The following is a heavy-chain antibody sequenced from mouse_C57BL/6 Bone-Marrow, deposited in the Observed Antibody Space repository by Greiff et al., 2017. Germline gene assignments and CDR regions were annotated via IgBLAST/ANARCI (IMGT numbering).Heavy chain of an antibody. CDR3: VRHGGAMDY. V-gene: IGHV10-1*01. J-gene: IGHJ4*01. Sequence: EVKLMESGGGLVQPKGSLKLSCAASGFSFNTYAMNWVRQAPGKGLEWVARIRSKSNNYATYYASSVKDRFTISRDDSEGMLYLRMNNLKTEDKAMDYCVRHGGAMDYWGQGTSVTVSS. CDR2: IRSKSNNYAT. CDR1: GFSFNTYA.